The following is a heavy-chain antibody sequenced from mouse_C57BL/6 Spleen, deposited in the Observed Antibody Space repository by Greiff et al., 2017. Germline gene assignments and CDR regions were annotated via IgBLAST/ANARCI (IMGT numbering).Heavy chain of an antibody. J-gene: IGHJ1*03. D-gene: IGHD1-1*01. V-gene: IGHV1-9*01. Sequence: QVQLKQSGAELMKPGASVKLSCKATGYTFTGYWIEWVKQRPGHGLEWIGEILPGSGSTNYNEKFKGKATFTAATSSNPAYMQLSSLTTEDSAIYYCARRDDGSSTPYWYFDVWGTGTTVTVAS. CDR2: ILPGSGST. CDR1: GYTFTGYW. CDR3: ARRDDGSSTPYWYFDV.